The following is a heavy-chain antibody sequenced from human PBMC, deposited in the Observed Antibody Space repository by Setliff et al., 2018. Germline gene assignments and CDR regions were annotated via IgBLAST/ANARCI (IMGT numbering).Heavy chain of an antibody. Sequence: QPGGSLRLSCSASGFTFGTSWMSWVRHVPGKGLEWVANIKADGSERFYGDSVRGRFIVSRDNAKNSLSLQMNDLRVEDTSVYYCARGQMTTVTPNDYWGPGTLVTVSS. D-gene: IGHD4-17*01. CDR2: IKADGSER. CDR1: GFTFGTSW. V-gene: IGHV3-7*01. J-gene: IGHJ4*02. CDR3: ARGQMTTVTPNDY.